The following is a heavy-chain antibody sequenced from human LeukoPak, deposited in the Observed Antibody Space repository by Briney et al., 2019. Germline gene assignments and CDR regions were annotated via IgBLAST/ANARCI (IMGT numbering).Heavy chain of an antibody. CDR2: ISGYIGNI. D-gene: IGHD2-15*01. J-gene: IGHJ4*02. Sequence: ASVKVSCKASGYTFTRYGISWVRQAPGQGLEWMGWISGYIGNIKYAQKLQGRVTMTTDTSTSTAYMELRSLRSDDTAVYYCARDCSGGSCYDGVDYWGQGTLVTVSS. V-gene: IGHV1-18*01. CDR3: ARDCSGGSCYDGVDY. CDR1: GYTFTRYG.